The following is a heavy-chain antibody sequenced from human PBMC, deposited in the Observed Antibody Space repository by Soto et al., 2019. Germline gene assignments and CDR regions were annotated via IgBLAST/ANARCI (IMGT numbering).Heavy chain of an antibody. Sequence: SETLSLTCTVSGGSVSSGAYYRAGLRKRPVRGRVWIGYIYYSGSTYYSPSLKSRLSISLDTSKNQFSLRLSSVTAADTAMYYCARARLRAVYAFDIWGQGTMVTVSS. CDR1: GGSVSSGAYY. J-gene: IGHJ3*02. CDR3: ARARLRAVYAFDI. V-gene: IGHV4-31*03. D-gene: IGHD5-12*01. CDR2: IYYSGST.